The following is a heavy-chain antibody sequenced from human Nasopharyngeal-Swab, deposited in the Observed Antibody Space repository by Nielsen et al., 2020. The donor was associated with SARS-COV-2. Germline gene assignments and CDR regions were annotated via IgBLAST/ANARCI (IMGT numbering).Heavy chain of an antibody. V-gene: IGHV3-21*01. CDR2: ISSSRDSYI. CDR3: ARRAGDAFDM. J-gene: IGHJ3*02. CDR1: GFTFSTYS. Sequence: GGSLRLSCEASGFTFSTYSMHWVRQAPGKGLQWVSSISSSRDSYIYYADSVKGRFTISRDNAENSLYLQMNSLRDDDTAVYYCARRAGDAFDMWGRGTMVTVSS.